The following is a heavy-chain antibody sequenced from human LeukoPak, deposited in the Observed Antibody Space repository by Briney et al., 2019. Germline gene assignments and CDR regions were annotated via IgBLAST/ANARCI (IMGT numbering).Heavy chain of an antibody. CDR1: GGSISSSTYY. CDR3: ARRLSRSTSTSFDY. D-gene: IGHD3-10*01. CDR2: IHYTVSK. Sequence: SETLSLTCTVSGGSISSSTYYWGWIRQPPGKGLEWIADIHYTVSKRYNPSLDRRLTISVDTCKSKFSLELSSVTAADTAVYYCARRLSRSTSTSFDYWGQGTLVSVSS. V-gene: IGHV4-39*01. J-gene: IGHJ4*02.